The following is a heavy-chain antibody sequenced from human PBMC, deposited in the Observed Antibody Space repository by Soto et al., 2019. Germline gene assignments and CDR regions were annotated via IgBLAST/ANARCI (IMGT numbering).Heavy chain of an antibody. V-gene: IGHV1-69*06. CDR2: LVPVFGTA. D-gene: IGHD3-10*01. J-gene: IGHJ4*02. CDR3: ARSPGVFDY. CDR1: GGTFSSLA. Sequence: QVQLVQSGAEVKKPGSSVKVSCKASGGTFSSLAISWVRQAPGQGLEWMGGLVPVFGTANYAQKFQGRVTITADTSTSTSYMGLGSLSSEDTAVYYCARSPGVFDYWGQGTLVTVSS.